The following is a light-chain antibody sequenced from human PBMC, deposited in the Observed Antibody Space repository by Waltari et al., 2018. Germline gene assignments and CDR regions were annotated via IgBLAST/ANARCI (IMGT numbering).Light chain of an antibody. CDR1: SLRTSY. Sequence: SSELTQDPAVSVALGQRVRITCQGDSLRTSYATWYQQKPGQAPVVGMSGHKKRPPGLPARFSGSSAGNTAVLIITGAQAEDEADYYCCSRDTSGKQYVFGPGTQVTV. CDR2: GHK. J-gene: IGLJ1*01. V-gene: IGLV3-19*01. CDR3: CSRDTSGKQYV.